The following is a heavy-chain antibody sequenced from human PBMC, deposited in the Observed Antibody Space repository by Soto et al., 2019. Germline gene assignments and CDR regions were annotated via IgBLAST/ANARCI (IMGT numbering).Heavy chain of an antibody. CDR2: IYSGGST. D-gene: IGHD6-19*01. CDR3: ARASGWYFEYYGMDV. Sequence: GGSLRLSCAASGFTVSSNYMSWVRQAPGKGLEWVSVIYSGGSTYYADSVKGRFTISRDNSKNTLYLQMNSLRAEDTAVYYCARASGWYFEYYGMDVWGQGTTVTVSS. CDR1: GFTVSSNY. V-gene: IGHV3-66*01. J-gene: IGHJ6*02.